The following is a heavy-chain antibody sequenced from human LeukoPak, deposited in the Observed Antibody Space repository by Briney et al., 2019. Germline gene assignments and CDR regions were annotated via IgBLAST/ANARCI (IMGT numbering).Heavy chain of an antibody. D-gene: IGHD3-10*01. CDR2: ISSNGGST. J-gene: IGHJ4*02. Sequence: GGSLRLSCAASGFTFSSYAMHWVRQAPGKGLEYVSAISSNGGSTYYAHSVKGRFTISRDNSKNTLYLQMGSPRAEDMAVYYCARGLLWFGELLATAPSDYWGQGTLVTVSS. CDR1: GFTFSSYA. V-gene: IGHV3-64*01. CDR3: ARGLLWFGELLATAPSDY.